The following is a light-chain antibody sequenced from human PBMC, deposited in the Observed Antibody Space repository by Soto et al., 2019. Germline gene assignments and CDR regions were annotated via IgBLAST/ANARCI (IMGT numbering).Light chain of an antibody. CDR2: DAS. J-gene: IGKJ4*01. V-gene: IGKV3-11*01. Sequence: EIALTQSPATLSLSPGQMATLSCRASQSVCSYVAWYQQKPGQAPRLLIYDASNRATGIPARFSGSGSGTDFSLTISNLEPEDFAVYYCQQRTKWPPVFGGGTKVEI. CDR3: QQRTKWPPV. CDR1: QSVCSY.